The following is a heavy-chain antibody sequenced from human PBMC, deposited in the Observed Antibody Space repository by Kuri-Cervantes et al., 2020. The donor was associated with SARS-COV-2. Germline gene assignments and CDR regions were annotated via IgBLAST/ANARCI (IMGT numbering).Heavy chain of an antibody. D-gene: IGHD5-12*01. J-gene: IGHJ4*02. Sequence: SETLSLTCAVYGGSLSGSFWSWIRQSPRKGLEWIGEVNHNGGANYNPSLKSRVTISVDTSKNQFSLKLSSVTAADTAVYYCARRVEWLRPWTYWGQGTLVTVSS. CDR3: ARRVEWLRPWTY. CDR1: GGSLSGSF. V-gene: IGHV4-34*01. CDR2: VNHNGGA.